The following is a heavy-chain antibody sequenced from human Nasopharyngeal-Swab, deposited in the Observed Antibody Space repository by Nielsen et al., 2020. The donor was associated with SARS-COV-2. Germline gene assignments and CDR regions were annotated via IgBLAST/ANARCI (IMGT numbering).Heavy chain of an antibody. V-gene: IGHV4-34*01. CDR2: INHSGST. D-gene: IGHD6-19*01. CDR1: GGSFSGYY. J-gene: IGHJ6*02. Sequence: SATLSLTCAVYGGSFSGYYWSWIRQPPGKGLEWIGEINHSGSTNYNPSLKSRVTISVDTSKKQFSLKLSSVTAADTAVYYCARGSIAVAGTTSYYYYGMDVWGQGTTVTVSS. CDR3: ARGSIAVAGTTSYYYYGMDV.